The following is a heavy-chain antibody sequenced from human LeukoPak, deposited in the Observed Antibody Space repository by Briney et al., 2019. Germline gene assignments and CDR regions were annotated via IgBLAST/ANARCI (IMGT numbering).Heavy chain of an antibody. D-gene: IGHD2-2*01. Sequence: SQTLSLTCTVSSGSISSGDYYWSWIRQPPGKGLEWIGYIYYSGSTYYNPSLKSRVTISVDTSKNQFSLKLSSVTAADTAVYYCAREYCSSTSCYEDYWGQGTLVTVSS. CDR2: IYYSGST. V-gene: IGHV4-30-4*01. J-gene: IGHJ4*02. CDR1: SGSISSGDYY. CDR3: AREYCSSTSCYEDY.